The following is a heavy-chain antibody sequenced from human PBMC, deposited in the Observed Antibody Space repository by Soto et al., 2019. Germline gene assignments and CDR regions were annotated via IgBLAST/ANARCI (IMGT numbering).Heavy chain of an antibody. CDR1: GGSISSYY. D-gene: IGHD6-19*01. V-gene: IGHV4-59*08. CDR3: ARPGSSGWMGAFDI. Sequence: TSETLSLTYTVSGGSISSYYWSWIRQPPGKGLEWIGYIYYSGSTNYNPSLKSRVTISVDTSKNQFSLKLSSVTAADTAVYYCARPGSSGWMGAFDIWGQGTMVTVSS. J-gene: IGHJ3*02. CDR2: IYYSGST.